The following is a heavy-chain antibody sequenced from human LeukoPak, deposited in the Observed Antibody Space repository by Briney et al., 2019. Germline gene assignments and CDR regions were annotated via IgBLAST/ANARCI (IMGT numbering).Heavy chain of an antibody. J-gene: IGHJ6*02. V-gene: IGHV4-34*01. CDR2: INHSGST. CDR1: GGSFSGYY. CDR3: ARLTYYYGSGSYYRSGRPEYYYGMDV. Sequence: SETLSLTCAVYGGSFSGYYWSWIRQPPGKGLEWIGEINHSGSTNYNPSLKSRVTISVDTSKNQFSLKLSSVTAADTAVYYCARLTYYYGSGSYYRSGRPEYYYGMDVCGQGTTVTVSS. D-gene: IGHD3-10*01.